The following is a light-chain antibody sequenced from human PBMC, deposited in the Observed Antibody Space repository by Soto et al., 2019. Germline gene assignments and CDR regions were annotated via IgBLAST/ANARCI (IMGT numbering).Light chain of an antibody. CDR1: SSDVGGSNF. V-gene: IGLV2-8*01. CDR2: EVS. Sequence: QSALTQPPSASGSLGQSVTISCTGTSSDVGGSNFVSWYQQHPGKAPKLLICEVSRRPSGVPDRFSGSKSGNTASLTDSGLQAEDEADYYCSSYAGGPTVIFGGGTKVTVL. J-gene: IGLJ2*01. CDR3: SSYAGGPTVI.